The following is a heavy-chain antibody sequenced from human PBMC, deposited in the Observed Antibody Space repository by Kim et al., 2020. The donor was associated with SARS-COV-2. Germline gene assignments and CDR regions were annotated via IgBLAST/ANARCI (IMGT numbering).Heavy chain of an antibody. CDR2: IGTAGDT. D-gene: IGHD2-2*01. V-gene: IGHV3-13*01. CDR1: GFTFSSYD. J-gene: IGHJ6*02. Sequence: GGSLRLSCAASGFTFSSYDMHWVRHATGKGLEWVSAIGTAGDTYYPGSVKGRFTISRENAKNSLYLQMNSLRAGDTAVYYCARGRYCSSTSCYDGYYYYGMDVWGQGTTVTVSS. CDR3: ARGRYCSSTSCYDGYYYYGMDV.